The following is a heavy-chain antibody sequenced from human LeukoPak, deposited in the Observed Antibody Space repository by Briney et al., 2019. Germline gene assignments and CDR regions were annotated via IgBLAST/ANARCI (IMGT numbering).Heavy chain of an antibody. Sequence: PGGSLRLSCAASGFTFSSYAMSWVRQAPGKGLDWVSYISSSSSTIYYADSLKGRFTISRDNAKNSLYLQMNSLRDEDTAVYYCARARGRASGSGSYSFDYWGQGTLVTVSS. J-gene: IGHJ4*02. CDR2: ISSSSSTI. V-gene: IGHV3-48*02. CDR1: GFTFSSYA. CDR3: ARARGRASGSGSYSFDY. D-gene: IGHD3-10*01.